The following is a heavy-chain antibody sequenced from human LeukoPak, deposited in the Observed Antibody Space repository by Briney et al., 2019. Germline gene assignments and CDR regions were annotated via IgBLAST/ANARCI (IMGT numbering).Heavy chain of an antibody. J-gene: IGHJ4*02. Sequence: SETLSLTCAVYGENFSIYFYSWIRQPPGKGLEWIGYIYYSGSTNYNPSLKSRVTISVDTSKNQFSLKLSSVTAADTAVYYCARGLTTALFGVDYWGQGTLVTVSS. CDR3: ARGLTTALFGVDY. CDR1: GENFSIYF. CDR2: IYYSGST. D-gene: IGHD4-17*01. V-gene: IGHV4-59*01.